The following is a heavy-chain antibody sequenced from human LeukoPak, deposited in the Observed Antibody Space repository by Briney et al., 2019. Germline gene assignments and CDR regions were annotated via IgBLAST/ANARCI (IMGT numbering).Heavy chain of an antibody. Sequence: PGGSLRLSCAASGLTFSSYGMHWVRQAPGKGLEWVAFIRYDGSNKYYADSVKGRFTISRDNSKNTLYLQMNSLRAEDTAVYYCAQDVDIVVVPAARWGQGTLVTVSS. CDR3: AQDVDIVVVPAAR. V-gene: IGHV3-30*02. D-gene: IGHD2-2*01. CDR2: IRYDGSNK. CDR1: GLTFSSYG. J-gene: IGHJ4*02.